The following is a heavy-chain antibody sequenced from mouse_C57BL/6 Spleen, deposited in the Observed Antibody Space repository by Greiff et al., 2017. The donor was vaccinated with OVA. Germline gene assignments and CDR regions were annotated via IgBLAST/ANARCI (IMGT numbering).Heavy chain of an antibody. V-gene: IGHV5-9-1*02. CDR1: GFTFSSYA. D-gene: IGHD2-3*01. Sequence: EVKLVESGEGLVKPGGSLKLSCAASGFTFSSYAMSWVRQTPEKRLEWVAYISSGGDYIYYADTVKGRFTISRDNARNTLYLQMSSLKSEDTAMYYCTRGPGVTTVYFDYWGQGTTLTVSS. J-gene: IGHJ2*01. CDR2: ISSGGDYI. CDR3: TRGPGVTTVYFDY.